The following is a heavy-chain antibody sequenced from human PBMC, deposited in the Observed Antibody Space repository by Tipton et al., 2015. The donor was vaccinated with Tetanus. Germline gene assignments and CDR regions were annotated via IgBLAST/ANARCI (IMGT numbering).Heavy chain of an antibody. CDR3: ARVRAILRRTLSGLYWLDP. D-gene: IGHD3-16*01. CDR1: GGSISGSSYY. V-gene: IGHV4-39*07. J-gene: IGHJ5*02. CDR2: IYYSGSA. Sequence: TLSLTCTVSGGSISGSSYYWGWIRQPPGKGLEWIGSIYYSGSATYNPSVASRATVSIDMSKNQFSLEVASVTVSDTAVYYCARVRAILRRTLSGLYWLDPWGQGILVTVSS.